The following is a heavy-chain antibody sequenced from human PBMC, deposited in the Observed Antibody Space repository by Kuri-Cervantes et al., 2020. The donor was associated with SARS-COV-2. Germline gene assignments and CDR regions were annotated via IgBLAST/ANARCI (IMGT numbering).Heavy chain of an antibody. CDR1: GGAINTYNW. D-gene: IGHD2-2*02. Sequence: ESLKISCVVSGGAINTYNWWTWVRQPPGKGLQWIGEIFHDGSTKFNPSLSLRGRVTMSLDKSKNQFSLNLTSVIAADTAVYYCARESTYTFDIWGQGTLVTVSS. CDR3: ARESTYTFDI. CDR2: IFHDGST. V-gene: IGHV4/OR15-8*01. J-gene: IGHJ3*02.